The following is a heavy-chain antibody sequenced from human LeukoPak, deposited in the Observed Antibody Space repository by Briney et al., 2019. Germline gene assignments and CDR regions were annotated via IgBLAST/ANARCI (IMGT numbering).Heavy chain of an antibody. D-gene: IGHD3-10*01. CDR2: IYHSGST. Sequence: PSQTLSLTCAVSGGSISSGGYSWSWIRQPPGKGLEWIVYIYHSGSTYYNPSLKSRVTISVDRSKNQFSLKLSSVTAADTAVYYCACSGSGYRKVVGFDPWGQGTLVTVSS. CDR1: GGSISSGGYS. CDR3: ACSGSGYRKVVGFDP. J-gene: IGHJ5*02. V-gene: IGHV4-30-2*01.